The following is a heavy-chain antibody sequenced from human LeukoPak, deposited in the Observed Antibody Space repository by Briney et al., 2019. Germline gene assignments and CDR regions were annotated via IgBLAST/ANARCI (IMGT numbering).Heavy chain of an antibody. Sequence: SETLSLTCTVSGGSISSYYWSWIRQPPGKGLEWIGYIYYSGSTNYNPSLKSRVTISVDTSKNQFSLKLSSVTAADTAVYYCARWGHYYDILTGLNWFDPWGQGTLVTVSS. CDR1: GGSISSYY. D-gene: IGHD3-9*01. CDR3: ARWGHYYDILTGLNWFDP. V-gene: IGHV4-59*01. J-gene: IGHJ5*02. CDR2: IYYSGST.